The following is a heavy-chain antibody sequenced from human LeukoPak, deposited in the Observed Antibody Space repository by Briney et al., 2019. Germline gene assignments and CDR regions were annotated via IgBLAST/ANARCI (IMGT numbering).Heavy chain of an antibody. CDR1: GFTFDDYA. CDR2: ISWNSGSI. D-gene: IGHD3-10*01. Sequence: GGSLRLSCAASGFTFDDYAMHWVRQAPGKGLEWVSGISWNSGSIGYADSVKGRFTISRDNAKNSLYLQMNSLRAEDTALYYCAAGRAWWGQGTMVTVSS. J-gene: IGHJ3*01. CDR3: AAGRAW. V-gene: IGHV3-9*01.